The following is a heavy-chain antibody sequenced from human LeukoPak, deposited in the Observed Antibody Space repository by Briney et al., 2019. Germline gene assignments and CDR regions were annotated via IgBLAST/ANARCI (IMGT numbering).Heavy chain of an antibody. D-gene: IGHD3-3*01. J-gene: IGHJ2*01. Sequence: SETLSLTCSVSDGSISSSNWWSWVRQPPGKGLEWIGSIYHSGSTYYNPSLKSRVTISVDTSKNQFSLKLSSVTAADTAVYYCASIYYDFWSGYFTASGYFDLWGRGTLVTVSS. CDR1: DGSISSSNW. CDR3: ASIYYDFWSGYFTASGYFDL. V-gene: IGHV4-4*02. CDR2: IYHSGST.